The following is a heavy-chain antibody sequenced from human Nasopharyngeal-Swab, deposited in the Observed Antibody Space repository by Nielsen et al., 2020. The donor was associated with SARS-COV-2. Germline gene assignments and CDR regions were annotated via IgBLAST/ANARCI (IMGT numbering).Heavy chain of an antibody. V-gene: IGHV1-8*01. CDR1: GYTFTSYD. CDR3: ARAERGRIVVVITSFYYYYYMDV. Sequence: ASVKVSCKASGYTFTSYDINWVRQATGQGLEWMGWMNPNSGNTGYAQKFQGRVTMTRNTSISTAYMELSSLRSEDTAVYYCARAERGRIVVVITSFYYYYYMDVWGKGTTVTVSS. D-gene: IGHD3-22*01. CDR2: MNPNSGNT. J-gene: IGHJ6*03.